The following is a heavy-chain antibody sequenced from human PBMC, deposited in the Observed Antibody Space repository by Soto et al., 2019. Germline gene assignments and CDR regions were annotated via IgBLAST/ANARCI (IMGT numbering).Heavy chain of an antibody. V-gene: IGHV3-21*01. D-gene: IGHD2-2*01. CDR3: ARGIVVVPAAMSPWRHYYYMDV. CDR1: GFTFSSYS. CDR2: ISSSTSDT. J-gene: IGHJ6*03. Sequence: PGGTLRLSCAASGFTFSSYSMNWVRQAPGKGLEWVSSISSSTSDTYYPGSVKGRFTISRENAKNSLYLQMNSLRAGDTAVYYCARGIVVVPAAMSPWRHYYYMDVWGKGTTVTVSS.